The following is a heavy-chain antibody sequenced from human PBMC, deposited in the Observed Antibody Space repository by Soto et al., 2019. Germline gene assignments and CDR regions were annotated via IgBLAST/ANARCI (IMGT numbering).Heavy chain of an antibody. CDR1: GYIFTDYY. D-gene: IGHD3-16*01. J-gene: IGHJ5*02. CDR2: INPNSGDT. CDR3: ARVPIMITFGGVSNNWFDP. V-gene: IGHV1-2*06. Sequence: VKVSCKASGYIFTDYYMHWVRQAPGQELGWMGRINPNSGDTNYAQKFQGRVTMTTDTSMSTAYMELRSLRSDDTAVYYCARVPIMITFGGVSNNWFDPWGQGTLVTVS.